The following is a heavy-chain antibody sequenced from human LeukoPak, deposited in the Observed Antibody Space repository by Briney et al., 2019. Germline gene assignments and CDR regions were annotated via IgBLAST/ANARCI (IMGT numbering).Heavy chain of an antibody. D-gene: IGHD2-21*01. CDR3: AKGVAGQFNYFDY. CDR1: GFTFSSYS. CDR2: ISSSSSYI. Sequence: GGSLRLSCAASGFTFSSYSMNWVRQAPGKGLEWVSSISSSSSYIYYADSVKGRFTISRDNAKNSLYLQMNSLRAEDTAVYYCAKGVAGQFNYFDYWGQGTLVTVSS. V-gene: IGHV3-21*01. J-gene: IGHJ4*02.